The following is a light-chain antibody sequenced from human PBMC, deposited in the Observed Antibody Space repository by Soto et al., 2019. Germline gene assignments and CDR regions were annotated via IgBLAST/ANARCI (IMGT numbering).Light chain of an antibody. CDR1: QSVSND. CDR2: GAP. V-gene: IGKV3-20*01. J-gene: IGKJ1*01. Sequence: IVLTQSPVTRSMSPGERSTLACRASQSVSNDLAWYQQKPGQAPRLLIYGAPTRATGIPERFSGSGSGTDFTLTISRLEPEDFAVYYCQQYGSSGTFGQGTKV. CDR3: QQYGSSGT.